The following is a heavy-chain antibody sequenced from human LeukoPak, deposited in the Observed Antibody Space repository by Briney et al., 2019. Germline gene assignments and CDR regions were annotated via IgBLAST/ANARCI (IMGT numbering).Heavy chain of an antibody. V-gene: IGHV1-2*02. J-gene: IGHJ3*02. D-gene: IGHD2-21*01. CDR1: GYSFVGYR. Sequence: ASVKVSCKASGYSFVGYRITWVRQAPGQGLEWMGWFNPENGNTNYAQKFQGRVTMTRDTSISTAYMELSRLRSDDTAVYYCARDPPYCGGDCYWDAFDIWGQGTMVTVSS. CDR2: FNPENGNT. CDR3: ARDPPYCGGDCYWDAFDI.